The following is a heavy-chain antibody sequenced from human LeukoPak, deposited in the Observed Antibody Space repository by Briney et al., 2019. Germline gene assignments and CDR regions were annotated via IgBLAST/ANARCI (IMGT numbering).Heavy chain of an antibody. CDR3: ARYSSSWYGNYYYYYMDV. J-gene: IGHJ6*03. D-gene: IGHD6-13*01. Sequence: ASVKVSCKASGYTFTNYDINWVRQATGQGLEWMGWMNPNSGNTGYAQKFQGRVTMTRNTSISTAYMELSSLRSEDTAVYYCARYSSSWYGNYYYYYMDVWGKGTTVTVSS. V-gene: IGHV1-8*01. CDR2: MNPNSGNT. CDR1: GYTFTNYD.